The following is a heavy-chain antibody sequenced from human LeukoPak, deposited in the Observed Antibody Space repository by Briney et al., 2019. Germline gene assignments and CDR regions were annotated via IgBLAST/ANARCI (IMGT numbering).Heavy chain of an antibody. CDR2: ISWNSGSI. Sequence: GGSLRLSCEASGFTFSTFAMIWVRQAPGKGLEWVSGISWNSGSIGYADSVKGRFTISRDNAKNSLYLQMNSLRAEDTALYYCAARHDYGDYVFWFDPWGQGTLVTVSS. D-gene: IGHD4-17*01. V-gene: IGHV3-9*01. J-gene: IGHJ5*02. CDR3: AARHDYGDYVFWFDP. CDR1: GFTFSTFA.